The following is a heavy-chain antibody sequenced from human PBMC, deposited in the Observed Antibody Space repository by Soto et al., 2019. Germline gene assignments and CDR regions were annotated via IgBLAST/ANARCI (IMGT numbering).Heavy chain of an antibody. V-gene: IGHV2-5*02. CDR3: AQIVVAGLGYYFDY. J-gene: IGHJ4*02. CDR1: GFSLSSTRMA. Sequence: QITLKESGPTLVKPTQTLTLTCTFSGFSLSSTRMAVGWIRQPPGKALEWLALIYWDDDKRYSRFLKSRLTITKDTSKNQVVLTMTNMDPVDTGRYYCAQIVVAGLGYYFDYWGQGTLVTVSS. D-gene: IGHD6-19*01. CDR2: IYWDDDK.